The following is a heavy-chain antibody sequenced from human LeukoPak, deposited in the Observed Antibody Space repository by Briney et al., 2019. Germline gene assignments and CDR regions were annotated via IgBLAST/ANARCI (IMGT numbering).Heavy chain of an antibody. J-gene: IGHJ6*02. CDR1: GFTFRDYT. CDR3: AKDLYGNYAMDV. D-gene: IGHD4-17*01. V-gene: IGHV3-23*01. Sequence: GSLRLSCAASGFTFRDYTINWVRQAPGKGLEWVSGIGGSGVSTFYADSVKGRFTVSRDNSKNTLYLQMNILRVEDTAMYYCAKDLYGNYAMDVWGQGTTVT. CDR2: IGGSGVST.